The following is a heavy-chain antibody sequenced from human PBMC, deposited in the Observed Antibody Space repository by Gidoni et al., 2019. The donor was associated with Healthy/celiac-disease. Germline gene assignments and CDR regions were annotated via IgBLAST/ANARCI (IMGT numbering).Heavy chain of an antibody. J-gene: IGHJ4*02. CDR1: GFTFSSYA. Sequence: QVQLVESGGGVVQPGRSLRLSCAASGFTFSSYAMHWVRQAPGKGLEWVAVISYDGSNKYYADSVKGRFTISRDNSKNTLYLQMNSLRAEDTAVYYCARDGIVVVITSLGYWGQGTLVTVSS. V-gene: IGHV3-30*01. CDR2: ISYDGSNK. CDR3: ARDGIVVVITSLGY. D-gene: IGHD3-22*01.